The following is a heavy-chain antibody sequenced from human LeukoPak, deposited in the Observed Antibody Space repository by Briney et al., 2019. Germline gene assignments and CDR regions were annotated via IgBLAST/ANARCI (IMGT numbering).Heavy chain of an antibody. CDR2: NHYSERT. J-gene: IGHJ6*02. Sequence: SETLSLTCTVSGGSINTYYWSWIRQPPGKGLEWIGYNHYSERTNYNPSLKSRVTISVDTSNNQFSLRLSSVTAADTAVYYCARSLGATRYNLKYYFFYGLDVWGQGTTVTVSS. CDR1: GGSINTYY. CDR3: ARSLGATRYNLKYYFFYGLDV. D-gene: IGHD1-26*01. V-gene: IGHV4-59*01.